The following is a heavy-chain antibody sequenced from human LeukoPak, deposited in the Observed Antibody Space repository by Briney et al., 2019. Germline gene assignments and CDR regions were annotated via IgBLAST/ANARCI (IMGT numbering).Heavy chain of an antibody. CDR1: GFTFSSFSSYA. J-gene: IGHJ4*02. CDR2: IGAPGGNT. V-gene: IGHV3-23*01. D-gene: IGHD1-26*01. Sequence: GGSLRLSCAASGFTFSSFSSYAMTWVGRPQGKGLGWVSSIGAPGGNTYYADSVKGRFTISRDNSKNTLYLQMNNLRAEDTAVYYCAKDPFPGRLGAFDYWGQGTLVTVSS. CDR3: AKDPFPGRLGAFDY.